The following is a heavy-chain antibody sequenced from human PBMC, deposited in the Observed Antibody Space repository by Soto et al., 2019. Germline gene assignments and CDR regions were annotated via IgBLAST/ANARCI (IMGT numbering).Heavy chain of an antibody. D-gene: IGHD1-20*01. Sequence: EVQLVESGGGLVKPGGSLRLSCAASGFTFSNAWMNWVRQAPGKGLEWVGRIKSKTDGGTTDYAAPVKGRFTISRDDSKNTLYLQVNSLKPEDTAVYYCTTVVTGTGKYYYGMDVWGQGTTVTVSS. CDR3: TTVVTGTGKYYYGMDV. V-gene: IGHV3-15*07. J-gene: IGHJ6*02. CDR1: GFTFSNAW. CDR2: IKSKTDGGTT.